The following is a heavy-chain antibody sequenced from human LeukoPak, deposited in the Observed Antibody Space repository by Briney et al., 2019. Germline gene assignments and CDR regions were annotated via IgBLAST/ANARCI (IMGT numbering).Heavy chain of an antibody. Sequence: SETLSLTCTVSGGSISSYYWSWIRQPPGKGLEWIAYISYSGSTNYNPSLRSRVTISLDTSKNHFSLKLSSVTAADTAVYYCARQSSGCDLGPFAYWGQGTLVTVSS. J-gene: IGHJ4*02. V-gene: IGHV4-59*08. CDR3: ARQSSGCDLGPFAY. CDR1: GGSISSYY. D-gene: IGHD5-12*01. CDR2: ISYSGST.